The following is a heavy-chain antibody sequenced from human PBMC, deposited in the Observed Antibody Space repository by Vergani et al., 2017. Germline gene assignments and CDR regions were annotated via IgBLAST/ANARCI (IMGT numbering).Heavy chain of an antibody. V-gene: IGHV4-31*03. CDR3: AREHIIVVVPANTDYYGMDV. CDR1: GGSISSGGYY. Sequence: QVQLQESGPGLVKPSQTLSLTCTVSGGSISSGGYYWSWIRQHPGKGLEWIGYIYYSGSTYYNPSLKSRVTISVDTSKSEFSLKLSSVTAADTAVYYCAREHIIVVVPANTDYYGMDVWGQGTTVTVSS. J-gene: IGHJ6*02. D-gene: IGHD2-2*01. CDR2: IYYSGST.